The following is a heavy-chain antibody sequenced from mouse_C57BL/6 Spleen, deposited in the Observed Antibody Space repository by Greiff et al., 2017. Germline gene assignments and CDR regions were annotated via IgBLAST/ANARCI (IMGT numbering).Heavy chain of an antibody. D-gene: IGHD2-3*01. J-gene: IGHJ2*01. CDR1: GYTFTDYE. V-gene: IGHV1-15*01. CDR2: IDPETGGT. Sequence: VQLQQSGAELVRPGASVTLSCKASGYTFTDYEMHWVKQTPVHGLEWIGAIDPETGGTAYKQKFKGKAILTADKSSSTAYMELRSLTSEDSAVYYCTRYDGYYWGQGTTLTVSS. CDR3: TRYDGYY.